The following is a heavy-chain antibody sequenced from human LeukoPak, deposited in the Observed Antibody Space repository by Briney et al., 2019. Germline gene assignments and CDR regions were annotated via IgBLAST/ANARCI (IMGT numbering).Heavy chain of an antibody. Sequence: GESLKISCKVSGYTFTSRWIGWVRQMPGRGLEWMGIIYPGDSDTRYSPSFQGQVTISVDKSISTAYLQWSSLKASDTAMYYCARQMGSWYLDYWGQGTLVTVSS. CDR3: ARQMGSWYLDY. D-gene: IGHD6-13*01. CDR2: IYPGDSDT. CDR1: GYTFTSRW. J-gene: IGHJ4*02. V-gene: IGHV5-51*01.